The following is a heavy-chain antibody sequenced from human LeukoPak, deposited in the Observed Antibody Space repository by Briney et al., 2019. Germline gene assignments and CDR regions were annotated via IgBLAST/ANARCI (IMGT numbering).Heavy chain of an antibody. Sequence: SETLSLTCTVSGGSISSSSYYWGWIRQPPGKGLEYIGSIHHSGSTNYNPSLKSRVTISVDTSKNQFSLKMSSVTAADTAVYYCARVLWFGDGGRRYYNMDVWGKGTTVTVSS. CDR3: ARVLWFGDGGRRYYNMDV. D-gene: IGHD3-10*01. CDR1: GGSISSSSYY. V-gene: IGHV4-39*07. CDR2: IHHSGST. J-gene: IGHJ6*03.